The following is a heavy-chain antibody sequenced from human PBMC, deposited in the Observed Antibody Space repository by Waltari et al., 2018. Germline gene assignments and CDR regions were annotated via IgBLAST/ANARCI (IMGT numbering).Heavy chain of an antibody. D-gene: IGHD6-13*01. J-gene: IGHJ4*02. CDR2: IYPGDSDT. CDR1: GYSFTRYW. V-gene: IGHV5-51*01. CDR3: ARQKRTAAGTPYYFDY. Sequence: EVQLVQSGAEVKKPGESLKTSCKGSGYSFTRYWLGWVRPVTGKGLEWMGIIYPGDSDTRYSPSFQGQVTISADKSISTAYLQWSSLKASDTAMYYCARQKRTAAGTPYYFDYWGQGTLVTVSS.